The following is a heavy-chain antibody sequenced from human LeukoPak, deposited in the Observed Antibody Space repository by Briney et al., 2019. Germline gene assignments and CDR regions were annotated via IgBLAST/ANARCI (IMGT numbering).Heavy chain of an antibody. CDR2: INAGNGNT. Sequence: GASVKVSCKASGYTFTSYAMHWVRQAPGQRHEWMGWINAGNGNTKYSQKFQGRVTITRDTSASTAYMEMSSLRSEDTAVYYCGAITVRYYYGMDVWGQGTTVTVSS. CDR3: GAITVRYYYGMDV. CDR1: GYTFTSYA. D-gene: IGHD1-14*01. V-gene: IGHV1-3*01. J-gene: IGHJ6*02.